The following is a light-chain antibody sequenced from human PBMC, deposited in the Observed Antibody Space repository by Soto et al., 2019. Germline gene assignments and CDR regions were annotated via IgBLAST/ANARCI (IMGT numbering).Light chain of an antibody. CDR3: CSYAGSSTVVV. CDR2: EGS. Sequence: QSVLTQPASVSGSPGQSITISCTGTSSDVGSYNLVSWYQHHPGKAPKLMIYEGSERPSGVSNRFSGSKSGNTASLTISGLQAEDEADYYCCSYAGSSTVVVFGGGTKLTVL. CDR1: SSDVGSYNL. V-gene: IGLV2-23*03. J-gene: IGLJ2*01.